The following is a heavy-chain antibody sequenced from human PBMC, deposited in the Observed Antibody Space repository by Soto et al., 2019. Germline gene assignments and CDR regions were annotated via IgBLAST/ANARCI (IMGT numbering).Heavy chain of an antibody. CDR2: IRSSNYI. J-gene: IGHJ4*02. CDR1: GFTFSSYN. CDR3: AREGGYCSSTTCYVYPFDY. D-gene: IGHD2-2*01. V-gene: IGHV3-21*01. Sequence: EVQLVESGGGLVKSGGSLRLSCAASGFTFSSYNMNWVRQAPGKALEWVSSIRSSNYIYYADSVKGRFTISRDNAKNSLYLQMNSLRAEDTAVYYCAREGGYCSSTTCYVYPFDYWGRGTLVTVS.